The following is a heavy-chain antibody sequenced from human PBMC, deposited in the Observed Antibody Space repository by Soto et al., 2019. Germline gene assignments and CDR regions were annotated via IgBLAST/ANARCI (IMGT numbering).Heavy chain of an antibody. CDR3: AKKGAVGATYFFDY. Sequence: EVQLLESGGGLVQPGGSLRLSCAASGFTFSSYAMSLVRQAPGKGLEWVSAISGGRGSTHYADSVKGRFTISRDTSKNTLYLQMNSLRAADTAVYYCAKKGAVGATYFFDYWGQGALVTVSS. D-gene: IGHD1-26*01. V-gene: IGHV3-23*01. CDR2: ISGGRGST. CDR1: GFTFSSYA. J-gene: IGHJ4*02.